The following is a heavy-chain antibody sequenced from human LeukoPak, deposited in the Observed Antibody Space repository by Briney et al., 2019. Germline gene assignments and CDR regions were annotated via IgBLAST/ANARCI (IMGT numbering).Heavy chain of an antibody. CDR1: GFTVSSNY. Sequence: PGGSLRLSCAASGFTVSSNYMSWVRQAPGKGLEWVSVIYSGGATFYADSVKGRFTISRDDSKNTLYLQMNSLRAEDTAVYYCSRYDGISWHCNDYWGQGTLVTVSS. J-gene: IGHJ4*02. V-gene: IGHV3-53*01. CDR2: IYSGGAT. CDR3: SRYDGISWHCNDY. D-gene: IGHD6-13*01.